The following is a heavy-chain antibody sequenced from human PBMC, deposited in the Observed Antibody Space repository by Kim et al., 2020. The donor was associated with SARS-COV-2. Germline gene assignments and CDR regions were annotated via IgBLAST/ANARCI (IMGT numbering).Heavy chain of an antibody. J-gene: IGHJ4*02. D-gene: IGHD3-22*01. CDR2: ISYDGSNK. CDR1: GFTFSSYA. Sequence: GGSLRLSCAASGFTFSSYAMHWVRQAPGKGLEWVAVISYDGSNKYYADSVKGRFTISRDNSKNTLYLQMNSLRAEDTAVYYCARDTYYDSSGHDYWGQGTLVTVSS. CDR3: ARDTYYDSSGHDY. V-gene: IGHV3-30*04.